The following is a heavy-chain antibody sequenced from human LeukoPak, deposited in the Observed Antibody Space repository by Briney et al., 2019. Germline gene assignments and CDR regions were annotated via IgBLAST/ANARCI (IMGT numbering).Heavy chain of an antibody. Sequence: GGSLRLSXAASGFTVSSNYMGWVRQAPGKGLEWVSVIYSGGSTYYADSVKGRFTISRDSSKNTLYLQMNSLRVEDTAVYYCARDRLYISSSEDYWGQGILVTVSS. CDR1: GFTVSSNY. D-gene: IGHD6-6*01. J-gene: IGHJ4*02. CDR3: ARDRLYISSSEDY. CDR2: IYSGGST. V-gene: IGHV3-53*01.